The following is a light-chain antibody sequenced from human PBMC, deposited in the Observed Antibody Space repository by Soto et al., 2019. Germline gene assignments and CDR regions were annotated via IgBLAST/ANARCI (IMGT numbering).Light chain of an antibody. CDR3: QQSYSFPFT. Sequence: DIQMTQSPSSLSASVGDRVTITCRASQSIGRYLIWYQQKPGKAPKLLIYATSSLQSGVPSRFSGSGSGTDFTLTISSLQPEDFATYYCQQSYSFPFTFGPGTKVDIK. CDR1: QSIGRY. V-gene: IGKV1-39*01. CDR2: ATS. J-gene: IGKJ3*01.